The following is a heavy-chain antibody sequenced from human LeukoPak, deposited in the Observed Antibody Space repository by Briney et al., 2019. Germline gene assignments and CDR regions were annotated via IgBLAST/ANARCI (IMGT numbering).Heavy chain of an antibody. CDR3: AKEYYGGWGDD. CDR1: GFTFSSSA. CDR2: ISGSGTNT. J-gene: IGHJ4*02. V-gene: IGHV3-23*01. Sequence: GGSLRLSCAASGFTFSSSAMTWVRQAPGQGLEWVSSISGSGTNTYHADSVKGRFTISRDNSKSTLYLQVNSLRAEDTALYYCAKEYYGGWGDDWGQGTLVTVSS. D-gene: IGHD4-23*01.